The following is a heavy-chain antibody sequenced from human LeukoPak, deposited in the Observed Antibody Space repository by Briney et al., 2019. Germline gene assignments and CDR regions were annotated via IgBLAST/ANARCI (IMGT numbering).Heavy chain of an antibody. V-gene: IGHV3-23*01. CDR1: GFTFSSYE. J-gene: IGHJ4*02. CDR2: ISVSGGST. D-gene: IGHD3-22*01. CDR3: AKSNYFDSGGYYFFDY. Sequence: PGGSLRLSCAASGFTFSSYEMNWVRQAPGKGLEWVSGISVSGGSTNYADSVEGRFTISRDNSKNTLYLQMNSLRAEDTAVYYCAKSNYFDSGGYYFFDYWGQGTLVTVSS.